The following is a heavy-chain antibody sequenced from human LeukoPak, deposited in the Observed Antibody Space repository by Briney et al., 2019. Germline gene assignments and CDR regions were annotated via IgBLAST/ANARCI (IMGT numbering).Heavy chain of an antibody. V-gene: IGHV4-61*02. Sequence: SETLSLTCSVSGGSISSSSYYWSWIRQPAGKRLEWIGRIYTSGSTNYNPSLKSRVTMSVDTSKNQFSLKLNSVTAADTAVYYCARDGGNSFGYWGQGTLVTVSS. CDR2: IYTSGST. J-gene: IGHJ4*02. CDR3: ARDGGNSFGY. D-gene: IGHD4-23*01. CDR1: GGSISSSSYY.